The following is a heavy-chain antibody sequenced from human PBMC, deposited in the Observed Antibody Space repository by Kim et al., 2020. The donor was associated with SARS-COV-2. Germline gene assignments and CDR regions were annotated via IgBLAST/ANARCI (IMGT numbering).Heavy chain of an antibody. V-gene: IGHV3-23*01. CDR1: GFTFSSYA. Sequence: GGSLRLSCAASGFTFSSYALSWVRQAPGKGLEWVSVISGSGGTTYYADSVKGRFTISRDNSKNTLYLQMNSLRAEDTAVYHCAISIATVGTPIYYWGQGTLVTVSS. CDR2: ISGSGGTT. J-gene: IGHJ4*02. D-gene: IGHD6-13*01. CDR3: AISIATVGTPIYY.